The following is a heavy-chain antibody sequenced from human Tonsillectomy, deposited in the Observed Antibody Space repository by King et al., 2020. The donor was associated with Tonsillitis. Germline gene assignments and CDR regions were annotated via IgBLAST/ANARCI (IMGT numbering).Heavy chain of an antibody. CDR2: IRNKAFGGTT. CDR1: GFTFGDYA. D-gene: IGHD3-22*01. J-gene: IGHJ4*02. V-gene: IGHV3-49*03. CDR3: TRGSMIVVDS. Sequence: VQLVESGGGLVQPGRSLRLSCTTSGFTFGDYAMSWFRQAPGKGLEWVGFIRNKAFGGTTENAASVKGRFTISRDDSKNIAYLQMNSLKTEDTAVYYCTRGSMIVVDSWGQGTLVTVSS.